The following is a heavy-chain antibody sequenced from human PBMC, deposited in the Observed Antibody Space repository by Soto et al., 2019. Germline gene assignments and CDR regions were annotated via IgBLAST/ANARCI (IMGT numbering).Heavy chain of an antibody. J-gene: IGHJ1*01. D-gene: IGHD2-2*01. CDR2: INHSGST. V-gene: IGHV4-34*01. CDR1: GGSFSGYY. CDR3: ARVLRPAVRRMFQH. Sequence: SETLSLTCAVYGGSFSGYYWSWIRQPPGKGLEWIGEINHSGSTNYNPSLKSRVAISVDTSRNQFSLKLSSVTAADTAVYYCARVLRPAVRRMFQHWGQGTLVTVSS.